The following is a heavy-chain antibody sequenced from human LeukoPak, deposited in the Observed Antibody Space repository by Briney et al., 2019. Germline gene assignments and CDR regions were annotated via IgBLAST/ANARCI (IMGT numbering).Heavy chain of an antibody. CDR1: GGSFSGYY. CDR2: INHSGST. V-gene: IGHV4-34*01. D-gene: IGHD2-15*01. CDR3: ARQRGLGSWSFDY. J-gene: IGHJ4*02. Sequence: TSETLSLTCAVYGGSFSGYYWSWIRQPPGKGLEWIGEINHSGSTNYNPSLKSRVTISVDTSKNQFSLKLSSVTAADTAVYYCARQRGLGSWSFDYWGQGTLVTVSS.